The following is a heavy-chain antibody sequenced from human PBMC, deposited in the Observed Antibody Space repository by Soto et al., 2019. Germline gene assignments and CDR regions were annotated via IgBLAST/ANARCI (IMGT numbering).Heavy chain of an antibody. CDR3: ARGESMLPSELTSPLDY. J-gene: IGHJ4*02. V-gene: IGHV4-30-4*08. CDR2: IYSPGST. CDR1: GDAISNDNYY. Sequence: QVQLQESGPGLVKPSQTLSLICTVSGDAISNDNYYWSWIRQPPGKGLEWIGYIYSPGSTTYNPSLKRRHTMSIDPSKRHFSLELASVTGADTAVYYCARGESMLPSELTSPLDYWGQGTLVTVSS. D-gene: IGHD1-26*01.